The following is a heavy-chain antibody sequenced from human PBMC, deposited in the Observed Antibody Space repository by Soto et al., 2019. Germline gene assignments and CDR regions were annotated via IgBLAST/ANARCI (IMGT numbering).Heavy chain of an antibody. CDR2: IIPICGTA. V-gene: IGHV1-69*01. J-gene: IGHJ4*02. Sequence: QVQLVQSGAEVKKPGSSVKVSCKASGVSFSSYGISWVRQAPGQGLEWMGGIIPICGTAHYAQKFQGRVTIPADESTSTAYMDLSILRSEDTAVYYCARWGLRYNCFDYWGQGTLVTVSS. D-gene: IGHD1-26*01. CDR1: GVSFSSYG. CDR3: ARWGLRYNCFDY.